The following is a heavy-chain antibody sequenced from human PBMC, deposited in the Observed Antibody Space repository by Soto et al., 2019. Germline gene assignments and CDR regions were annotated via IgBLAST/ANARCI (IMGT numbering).Heavy chain of an antibody. CDR2: IYYSGST. CDR1: GGSISSSSYY. Sequence: SETLSLTCTVSGGSISSSSYYWGWILQPPGKGLEWIGSIYYSGSTYYNPSLKSRVTISVDTSKNQFSLKLSSVTAADTAVYYCARHHYYDSSGYYDYFDYWGQGTLVTVSS. D-gene: IGHD3-22*01. CDR3: ARHHYYDSSGYYDYFDY. J-gene: IGHJ4*02. V-gene: IGHV4-39*01.